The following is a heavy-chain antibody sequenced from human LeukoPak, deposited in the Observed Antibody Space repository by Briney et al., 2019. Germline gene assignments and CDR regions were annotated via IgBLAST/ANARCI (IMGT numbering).Heavy chain of an antibody. Sequence: GGSLRLSCAVSGFIFSSFAMSWVRQAPGKGLEWVSGIDGDGGNTWNADSVKGRFTISRDNSKNTLYLQMNSLRAEDTAVYYCARGTTSSSRSHFDYWGQGTLVTVSS. D-gene: IGHD6-13*01. J-gene: IGHJ4*02. V-gene: IGHV3-23*01. CDR1: GFIFSSFA. CDR3: ARGTTSSSRSHFDY. CDR2: IDGDGGNT.